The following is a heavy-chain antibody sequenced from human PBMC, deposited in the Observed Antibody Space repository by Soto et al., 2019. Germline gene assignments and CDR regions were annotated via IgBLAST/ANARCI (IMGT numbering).Heavy chain of an antibody. CDR2: VVVGSGNT. J-gene: IGHJ4*02. CDR3: AALYGDYVFIDY. Sequence: SVKVSCKASGFTFTTSAMQWVRQARGQRLEWIGWVVVGSGNTNYAQKFQERVTITRDMSTSTAYMELSSLRSEDTAVYYCAALYGDYVFIDYWGQGTLVTVSS. CDR1: GFTFTTSA. D-gene: IGHD4-17*01. V-gene: IGHV1-58*02.